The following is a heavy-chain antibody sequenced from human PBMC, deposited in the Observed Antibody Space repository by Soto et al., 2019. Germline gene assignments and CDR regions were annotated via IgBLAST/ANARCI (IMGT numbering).Heavy chain of an antibody. CDR2: INAGNGNT. CDR3: ARSIVVVTALDY. V-gene: IGHV1-3*01. D-gene: IGHD2-21*02. Sequence: ASVKVSCTASGYTFTSYAMHWVRQAPGQRLEWMGWINAGNGNTKYSQKFQGRVTITRDTSASTAYMELSSLRSEDTAVYYCARSIVVVTALDYWGQGALVTVSS. J-gene: IGHJ4*02. CDR1: GYTFTSYA.